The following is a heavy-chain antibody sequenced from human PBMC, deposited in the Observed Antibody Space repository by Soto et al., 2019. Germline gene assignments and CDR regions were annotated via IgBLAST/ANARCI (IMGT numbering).Heavy chain of an antibody. CDR1: GGSVSSGSYY. Sequence: SETLSLTCTVSGGSVSSGSYYWSWIRQPPGKGLEWIGYIYYSGSTNYNPSLKSRVTISVDTSKNQFSLKLSSVTAADTAVYYCAREKRGLNWFDPWGQGTLVTVSS. V-gene: IGHV4-61*01. CDR3: AREKRGLNWFDP. J-gene: IGHJ5*02. CDR2: IYYSGST.